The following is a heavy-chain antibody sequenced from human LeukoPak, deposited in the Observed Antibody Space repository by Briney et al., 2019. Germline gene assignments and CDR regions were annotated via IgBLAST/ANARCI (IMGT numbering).Heavy chain of an antibody. D-gene: IGHD6-13*01. Sequence: SETLSLTCAVYGGSFSGYYWSWIRQPPGKGLEWIGEINHSGSTNYNPSLKSRVTISVDTSKNQFSLKLSSVTAADTAVYYCARGPPAWYSSSWYDYWGQGTLVTVSS. V-gene: IGHV4-34*01. CDR2: INHSGST. J-gene: IGHJ4*02. CDR1: GGSFSGYY. CDR3: ARGPPAWYSSSWYDY.